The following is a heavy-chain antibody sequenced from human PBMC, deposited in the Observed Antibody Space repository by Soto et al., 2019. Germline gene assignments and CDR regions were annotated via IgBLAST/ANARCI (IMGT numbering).Heavy chain of an antibody. CDR2: IYPGDSDT. V-gene: IGHV5-51*01. CDR3: ARQGSNGAYYYYGMDV. Sequence: PGESLKISCKGSGYRFSSYWIAWVRQMPGKGLEWMGIIYPGDSDTRYSPSFQGQVTFSADKSTSTVFLQWGSLKASDTAMYYCARQGSNGAYYYYGMDVWGQGTTVTVSS. CDR1: GYRFSSYW. D-gene: IGHD2-2*01. J-gene: IGHJ6*02.